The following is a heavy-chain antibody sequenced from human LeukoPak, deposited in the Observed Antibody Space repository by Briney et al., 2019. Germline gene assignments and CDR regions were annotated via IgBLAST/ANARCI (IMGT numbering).Heavy chain of an antibody. D-gene: IGHD6-19*01. CDR2: VHHSGST. V-gene: IGHV4-59*01. J-gene: IGHJ4*02. CDR1: SGSISSYY. CDR3: ARGRSGRGWYFFDY. Sequence: PSETLSLTCTVSSGSISSYYWSWIRQPPGKGLEWIGYVHHSGSTNYNPSLESRVTISGDTSKKQFSLKVSSVTAADTAVYYCARGRSGRGWYFFDYWGQGTLVTVSS.